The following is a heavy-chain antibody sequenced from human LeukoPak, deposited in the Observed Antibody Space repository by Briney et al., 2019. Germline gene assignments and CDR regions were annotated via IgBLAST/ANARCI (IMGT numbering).Heavy chain of an antibody. J-gene: IGHJ4*02. CDR2: ISGSGGST. CDR1: GFTFSSYA. Sequence: GGSLRLSCAASGFTFSSYAMSWVRQAPGKGLEWVSAISGSGGSTYYADSVKGRFTISRDNSKNTLYLQMNSLRAEDTAIYYCAKEGIIRRGTGYSDFDYWGQGTLVTVSS. D-gene: IGHD3/OR15-3a*01. V-gene: IGHV3-23*01. CDR3: AKEGIIRRGTGYSDFDY.